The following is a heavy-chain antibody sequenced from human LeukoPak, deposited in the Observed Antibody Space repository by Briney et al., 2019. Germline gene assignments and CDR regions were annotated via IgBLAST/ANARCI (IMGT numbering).Heavy chain of an antibody. CDR3: AKGSPAILYYCMDV. D-gene: IGHD2-21*01. CDR1: GFSFSNYV. CDR2: LIGTGAGT. J-gene: IGHJ6*03. V-gene: IGHV3-23*01. Sequence: PGGSLRLSCAASGFSFSNYVMTLIGTGAGTYYADSVKGRFTISRDNSKNTLYLQMNSLRAEDTAVYYCAKGSPAILYYCMDVWGKGITVTVSS.